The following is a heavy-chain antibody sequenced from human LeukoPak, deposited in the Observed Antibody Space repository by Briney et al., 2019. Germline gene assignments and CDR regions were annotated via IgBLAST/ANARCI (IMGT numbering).Heavy chain of an antibody. J-gene: IGHJ1*01. CDR2: IYSGGST. V-gene: IGHV3-53*01. Sequence: GGSLRLSCAASGFTVGTNSMSWVRQSPGKGLEWVSVIYSGGSTYYADSVNGRFTISRDNSRNTLFLQMNSLRAEDTALCYCASAREYCGSAECYEYFQHWGQGTLVTVSS. CDR1: GFTVGTNS. D-gene: IGHD2-21*01. CDR3: ASAREYCGSAECYEYFQH.